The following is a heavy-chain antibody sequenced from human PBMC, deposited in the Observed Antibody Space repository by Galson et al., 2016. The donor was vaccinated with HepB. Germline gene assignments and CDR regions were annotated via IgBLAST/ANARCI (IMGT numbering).Heavy chain of an antibody. D-gene: IGHD2-21*01. CDR2: ISNSGSTT. CDR1: GFTFNPYA. J-gene: IGHJ4*02. V-gene: IGHV3-23*01. Sequence: SLRLSCAASGFTFNPYAMSWVRQAPGKGLEWVPAISNSGSTTYYADSVKGRFAISRDNSKNTLYLQMHSLRVEDTALYYCAKEFVATGAVVGDYWGQGTLVTVSS. CDR3: AKEFVATGAVVGDY.